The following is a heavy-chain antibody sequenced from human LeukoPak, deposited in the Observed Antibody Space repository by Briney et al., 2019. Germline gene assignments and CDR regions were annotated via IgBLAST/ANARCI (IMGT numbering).Heavy chain of an antibody. J-gene: IGHJ3*02. CDR3: AADSARLWFGESIDAFDI. CDR2: FDPEDGET. V-gene: IGHV1-24*01. Sequence: ASVKVSCKVSGYTLTELSMHWVRQAPGKGLEWMGGFDPEDGETIYAQKFQGRVTMTEDTSTDTAYMELSSLRSEDTAVYYCAADSARLWFGESIDAFDIWGQGTMVTVSS. D-gene: IGHD3-10*01. CDR1: GYTLTELS.